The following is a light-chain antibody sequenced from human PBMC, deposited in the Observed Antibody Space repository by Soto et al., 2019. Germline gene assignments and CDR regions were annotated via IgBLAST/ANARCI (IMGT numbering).Light chain of an antibody. Sequence: DMQMTQPPSSLSASVPDRVTITCRASQSISSYLNWYKQKPGKAPKVXIYAASSLQSGVPSRFSGSGSGTDFTLTISSLKPEDFETYYCQQANSFPITFGQGTRLEI. CDR1: QSISSY. J-gene: IGKJ5*01. CDR2: AAS. V-gene: IGKV1-39*01. CDR3: QQANSFPIT.